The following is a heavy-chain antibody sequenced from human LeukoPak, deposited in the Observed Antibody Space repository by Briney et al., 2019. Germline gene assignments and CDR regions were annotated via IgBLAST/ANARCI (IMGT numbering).Heavy chain of an antibody. CDR3: AKEVKAATNWFDP. Sequence: GGSLRLSCAASGFTFSTYAMSWVRQAPGKGLEWVSAISGSGGSTFYADSVKGRFTVSRDNSKNTLFLQMNSLRAEDTAVYFCAKEVKAATNWFDPWGQGTLVTVSS. CDR2: ISGSGGST. CDR1: GFTFSTYA. J-gene: IGHJ5*02. D-gene: IGHD6-25*01. V-gene: IGHV3-23*01.